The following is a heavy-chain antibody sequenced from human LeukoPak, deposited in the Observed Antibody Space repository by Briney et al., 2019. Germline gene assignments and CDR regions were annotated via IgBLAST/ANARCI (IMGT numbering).Heavy chain of an antibody. CDR1: GFTFSSYG. V-gene: IGHV3-23*01. D-gene: IGHD3-3*01. Sequence: GGTLRLSCAASGFTFSSYGMSWVRQAPGKGLEWVSAISGTGGTTYYADSVKGRFTISRDNAKNSLYLQMNSLRAEDTAVYYCARDWGVVIFDYWGQGTLVTVSS. CDR3: ARDWGVVIFDY. CDR2: ISGTGGTT. J-gene: IGHJ4*02.